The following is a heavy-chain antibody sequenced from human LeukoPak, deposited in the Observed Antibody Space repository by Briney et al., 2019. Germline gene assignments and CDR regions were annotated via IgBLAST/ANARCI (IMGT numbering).Heavy chain of an antibody. CDR2: IGSTTTDM. D-gene: IGHD6-6*01. Sequence: PGGSLRLSCAASGFTVSSNYMGWVRQAPGKGLEWVSSIGSTTTDMSYTGSVKGRFSISRDNAKNSLSLQMNSLRVEDTAVYYCTRDRLFDCWGQGTLVTVSS. CDR1: GFTVSSNY. V-gene: IGHV3-21*01. CDR3: TRDRLFDC. J-gene: IGHJ4*02.